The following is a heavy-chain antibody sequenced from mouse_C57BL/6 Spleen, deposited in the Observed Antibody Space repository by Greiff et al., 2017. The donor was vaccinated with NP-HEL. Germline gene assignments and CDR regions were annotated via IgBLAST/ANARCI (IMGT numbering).Heavy chain of an antibody. D-gene: IGHD2-9*01. J-gene: IGHJ4*01. CDR2: ILPGSGST. V-gene: IGHV1-9*01. CDR1: GYTFTGYW. Sequence: VPLQQSGAELMKPGASVKLSCKATGYTFTGYWIEWVKQRPGHGLEWIGEILPGSGSTNYTEKFKGKATFTADTSSNTAYMQISSLTTEDSAIYYCARGPTMVTTGAGYYAMDYWGQGTSVTVSS. CDR3: ARGPTMVTTGAGYYAMDY.